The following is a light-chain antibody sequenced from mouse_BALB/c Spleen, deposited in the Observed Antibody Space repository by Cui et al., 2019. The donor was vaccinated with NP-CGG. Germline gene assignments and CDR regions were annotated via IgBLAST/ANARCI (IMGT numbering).Light chain of an antibody. CDR2: GTK. J-gene: IGLJ1*01. V-gene: IGLV1*01. CDR3: ALWYSNHWV. CDR1: TGAVITSNY. Sequence: AVVTQESALTTSPGETVTLTCRSSTGAVITSNYANWVQEKPDQLFTGLIGGTKNRAPGVPARFSGSLIGDKAALTITGAQTEDEAIYFCALWYSNHWVFGGGTKLTVL.